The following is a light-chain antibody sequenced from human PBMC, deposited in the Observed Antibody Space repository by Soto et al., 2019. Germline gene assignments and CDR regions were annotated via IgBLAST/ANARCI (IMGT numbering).Light chain of an antibody. J-gene: IGKJ2*01. Sequence: DIQMTQSPSSLSASVGDRVSITCRASQGITRDLAWYQQKPGKAPKRLIYAASSLQCGVPSRFSGSGSGTEFTLTISSLQPEDFATYYCLQHNSYPYTFGQGTRLEIK. CDR3: LQHNSYPYT. CDR1: QGITRD. CDR2: AAS. V-gene: IGKV1-17*01.